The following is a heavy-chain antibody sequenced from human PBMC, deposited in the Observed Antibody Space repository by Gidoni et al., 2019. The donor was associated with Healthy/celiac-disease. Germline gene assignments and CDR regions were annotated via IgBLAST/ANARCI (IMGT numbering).Heavy chain of an antibody. CDR3: ASDVSRSTSGWYSYFYY. CDR2: ISAYNGNT. Sequence: QVQLVQSGAEVKKPGASVKVACKASGYTFTSYGISWVRQAPGQGLEWMGWISAYNGNTNSVHKLQGRVTMTTDTSTSTAYMELRSLRSDDTAVYSCASDVSRSTSGWYSYFYYWGQGTLVTVSS. D-gene: IGHD6-19*01. J-gene: IGHJ4*02. CDR1: GYTFTSYG. V-gene: IGHV1-18*04.